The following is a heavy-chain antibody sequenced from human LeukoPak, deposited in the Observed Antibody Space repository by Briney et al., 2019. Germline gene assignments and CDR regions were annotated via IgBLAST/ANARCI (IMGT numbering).Heavy chain of an antibody. J-gene: IGHJ4*02. D-gene: IGHD5-24*01. CDR3: ARVIRYNYFDY. V-gene: IGHV4-59*01. Sequence: SETLFLTCTVSGGSISSYYWSWIRQPPGKGLEWIGYIYYSGSTNYNPSLKSRVTISVDTSKNQFSLKLSSVTAADTAVYYCARVIRYNYFDYWGQGTLVTVSS. CDR2: IYYSGST. CDR1: GGSISSYY.